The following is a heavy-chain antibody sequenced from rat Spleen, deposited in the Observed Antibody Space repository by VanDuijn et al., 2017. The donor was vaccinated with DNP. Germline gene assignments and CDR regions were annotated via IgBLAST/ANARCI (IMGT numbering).Heavy chain of an antibody. Sequence: EVQLVESGGGPVQPGRSLKLSCAASGFTFSDHNMAWVRQAPGKGLEWVASISTGGGNTYYRDSVKGRFTISRDNAKSTLYLQMNSLKSEDTATYYCARSRLPGYYPFACWGQGTLVTVSS. CDR1: GFTFSDHN. V-gene: IGHV5-25*01. CDR3: ARSRLPGYYPFAC. CDR2: ISTGGGNT. D-gene: IGHD1-4*01. J-gene: IGHJ3*01.